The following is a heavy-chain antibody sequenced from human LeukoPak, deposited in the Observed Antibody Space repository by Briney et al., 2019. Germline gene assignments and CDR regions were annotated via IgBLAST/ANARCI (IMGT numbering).Heavy chain of an antibody. CDR1: GGSFSDNY. CDR2: INHSGST. D-gene: IGHD4-17*01. V-gene: IGHV4-34*01. J-gene: IGHJ3*02. Sequence: PSETLSLTCAVYGGSFSDNYWSSIRQPPWKGLDWIGEINHSGSTNYSPSLISRVTISLDTSKNQFSLKPRSVPAADTAVDYLSRPTTVTTSAYRAFDIWGQGTMVTVSA. CDR3: SRPTTVTTSAYRAFDI.